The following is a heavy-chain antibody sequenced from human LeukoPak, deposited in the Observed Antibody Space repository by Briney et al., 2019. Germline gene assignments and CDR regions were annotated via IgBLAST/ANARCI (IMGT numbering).Heavy chain of an antibody. CDR2: IKSKTDGGTT. J-gene: IGHJ5*02. CDR1: GFTFSNTW. V-gene: IGHV3-15*01. CDR3: VTGKSA. Sequence: GGSLRLSCAASGFTFSNTWMTWVRQAPGKGLEWVGRIKSKTDGGTTDYAAPVKGRFTVSRDDSTNMLYLQMNSLKTEDTAVHYCVTGKSAWGQGTLVTVSS.